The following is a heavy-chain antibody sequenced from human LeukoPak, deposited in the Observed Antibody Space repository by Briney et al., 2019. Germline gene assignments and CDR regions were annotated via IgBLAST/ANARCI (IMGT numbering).Heavy chain of an antibody. CDR3: GRDMDV. J-gene: IGHJ6*02. CDR1: GFTFSTYW. V-gene: IGHV3-7*04. Sequence: GGSVRLSCAASGFTFSTYWMSWVRQAPGKGLEWVANINQDGGEKHYVDSVRGRFTISRDSAKNSLYLQMNSLRADDTAVYYCGRDMDVWGQGTTVTVSS. CDR2: INQDGGEK.